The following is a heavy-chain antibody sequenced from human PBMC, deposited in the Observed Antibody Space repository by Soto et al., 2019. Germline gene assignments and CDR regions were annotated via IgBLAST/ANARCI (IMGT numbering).Heavy chain of an antibody. D-gene: IGHD2-15*01. J-gene: IGHJ6*03. V-gene: IGHV4-34*01. CDR1: GGSFSGYY. CDR2: INHSGST. Sequence: SETLSLTCAVYGGSFSGYYWSWIRQPPGKGLEWIGEINHSGSTNYNPSLKSRVTISVDTSKNQFSLKLSSVTAADTAVYYCARGLVVVVAAKKYYYMDVWGKGTTVTVSS. CDR3: ARGLVVVVAAKKYYYMDV.